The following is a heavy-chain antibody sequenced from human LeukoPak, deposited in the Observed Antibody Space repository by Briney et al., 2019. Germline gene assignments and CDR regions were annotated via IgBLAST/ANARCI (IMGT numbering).Heavy chain of an antibody. D-gene: IGHD1-26*01. CDR3: AKGLGSYYDFFDY. Sequence: GGSLRLSCAASGFTFSNYAMSWVRQAPGKGLEWVSAISGSGGSTYYADSVKGRFTISRDNSKNTLYLQMNSLRAEDTAVYYCAKGLGSYYDFFDYWGQGTLVTVSS. V-gene: IGHV3-23*01. J-gene: IGHJ4*02. CDR2: ISGSGGST. CDR1: GFTFSNYA.